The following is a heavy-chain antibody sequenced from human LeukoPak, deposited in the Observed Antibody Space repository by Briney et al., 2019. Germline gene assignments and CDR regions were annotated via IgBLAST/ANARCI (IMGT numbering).Heavy chain of an antibody. CDR3: ARDGSYYYGSGSYYKSGYFDY. J-gene: IGHJ4*02. CDR2: INPSGGST. V-gene: IGHV1-46*01. CDR1: GYTFTGYY. Sequence: ASVKVSCKASGYTFTGYYMHWVRQAPGQGLEWMGIINPSGGSTSYAQKFQGRVTMTRDTSTSTVYMELSSLRSEDTAVYYCARDGSYYYGSGSYYKSGYFDYWGQGTLVTVSS. D-gene: IGHD3-10*01.